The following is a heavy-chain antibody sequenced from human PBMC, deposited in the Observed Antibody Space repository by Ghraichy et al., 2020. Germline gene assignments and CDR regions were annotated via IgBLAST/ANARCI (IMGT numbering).Heavy chain of an antibody. D-gene: IGHD3-22*01. CDR3: SRKLYYYDSSGYYSPNYFDY. CDR1: GGSISSYY. Sequence: ESLNISCTVSGGSISSYYWNWIRQPPGKGLEWIGYIYYSGSTNYNPSLKSRVTISVDPSKNQFSLRLRSVTAADTAVYYCSRKLYYYDSSGYYSPNYFDYWGRGTLVTASS. CDR2: IYYSGST. V-gene: IGHV4-59*08. J-gene: IGHJ4*02.